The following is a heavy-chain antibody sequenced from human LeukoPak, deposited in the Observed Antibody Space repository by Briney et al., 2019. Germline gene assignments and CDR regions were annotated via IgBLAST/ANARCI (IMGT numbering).Heavy chain of an antibody. CDR3: AKVGAYDRYYFDY. D-gene: IGHD5-12*01. V-gene: IGHV3-23*01. J-gene: IGHJ4*02. CDR1: GFTFSNYA. Sequence: GGSLRLSCAASGFTFSNYAMSWVRQAPGKGLEWVSGICGSAAGTYYADSVKGRFTISRDTSKNTLFLQMNSLRAEDTAVYYCAKVGAYDRYYFDYWGPGSLVTVSS. CDR2: ICGSAAGT.